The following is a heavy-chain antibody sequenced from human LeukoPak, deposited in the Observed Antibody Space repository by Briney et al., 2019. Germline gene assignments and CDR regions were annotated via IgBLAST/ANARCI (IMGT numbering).Heavy chain of an antibody. Sequence: SETLSLTCAVYGGSFSAYYWNWIRQPPGKGLEWIGEINHSGSTNHNPSLKSRVNISVDTSKNQFSLKLSSVTAADTAVYYCARVSRLWWARDIWGQGTMVTVSS. CDR2: INHSGST. CDR3: ARVSRLWWARDI. V-gene: IGHV4-34*01. D-gene: IGHD2-21*01. J-gene: IGHJ3*02. CDR1: GGSFSAYY.